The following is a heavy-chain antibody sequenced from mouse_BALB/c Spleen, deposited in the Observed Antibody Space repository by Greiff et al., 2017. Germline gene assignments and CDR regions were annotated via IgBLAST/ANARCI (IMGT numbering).Heavy chain of an antibody. CDR2: IYPGSGST. J-gene: IGHJ3*01. V-gene: IGHV1-77*01. Sequence: VQVVESGPELVKPGASVKMSCKASGYTFTDYVISWVKKRTGQGLEWIGEIYPGSGSTYYNEKFKGKATLTADKSSNTAYMQLSSLTSEDSAVYFCARMITTDWFAYWGQGTLVTVSA. CDR3: ARMITTDWFAY. D-gene: IGHD2-4*01. CDR1: GYTFTDYV.